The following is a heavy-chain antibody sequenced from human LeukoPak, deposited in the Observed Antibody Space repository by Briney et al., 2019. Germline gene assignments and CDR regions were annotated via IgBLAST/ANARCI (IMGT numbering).Heavy chain of an antibody. CDR3: ARDGYIVATTVDY. CDR1: GFTFSSYW. J-gene: IGHJ4*02. CDR2: IKQDGSEK. D-gene: IGHD5-12*01. V-gene: IGHV3-7*03. Sequence: GGSLGLSCAASGFTFSSYWMSWVRQAPGKGLEWVANIKQDGSEKYYVDSVKGRFTISRDNAKNSLYLQMNSLRAEDTAVYYCARDGYIVATTVDYWGQGTLVTVSS.